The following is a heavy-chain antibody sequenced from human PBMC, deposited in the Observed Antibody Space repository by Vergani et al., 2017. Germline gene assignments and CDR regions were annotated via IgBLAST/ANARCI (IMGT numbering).Heavy chain of an antibody. CDR1: GFTFSSYA. D-gene: IGHD2-15*01. J-gene: IGHJ2*01. CDR3: ARDRGGVVVVAWYFDL. V-gene: IGHV3-23*04. Sequence: VQLVESGGGVVQPGRSLRLSCAASGFTFSSYAMSWVRQAPGKGLEWVSAISGSGGSTYYADSVKGRFTISRDNSKNTLYLQMNSLRAEDTAVYYCARDRGGVVVVAWYFDLWGRGTLVTVSS. CDR2: ISGSGGST.